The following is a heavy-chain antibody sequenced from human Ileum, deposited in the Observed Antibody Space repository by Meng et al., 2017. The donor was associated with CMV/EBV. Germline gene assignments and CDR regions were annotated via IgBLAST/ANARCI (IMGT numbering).Heavy chain of an antibody. J-gene: IGHJ1*01. CDR1: GEPLNGFF. V-gene: IGHV4-34*02. CDR2: VNNRGRT. CDR3: ASGRLQFTPSALQH. Sequence: QVQLTQGGAGLLNPSETLSLTCAVSGEPLNGFFCSWIRQPPGRGLEWIGEVNNRGRTNYNPSLKSRLTISIDTSKRQLSLMVTSVTAADSAIYYCASGRLQFTPSALQHWGPGTLVTVSS. D-gene: IGHD5-24*01.